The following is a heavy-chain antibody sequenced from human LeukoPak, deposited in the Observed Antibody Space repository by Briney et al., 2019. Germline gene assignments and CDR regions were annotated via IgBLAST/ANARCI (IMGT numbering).Heavy chain of an antibody. CDR1: GGTFSSYA. CDR3: ARGGGSYSDFDY. D-gene: IGHD1-26*01. Sequence: ASVKVSCKASGGTFSSYAISWVRQAPGQGLEWMGWISVYNGNTNYAQKLQGRVTMTTDTSTSTAYMELRSLRSDDTAVYYCARGGGSYSDFDYWGQGTLVTVSS. J-gene: IGHJ4*02. CDR2: ISVYNGNT. V-gene: IGHV1-18*01.